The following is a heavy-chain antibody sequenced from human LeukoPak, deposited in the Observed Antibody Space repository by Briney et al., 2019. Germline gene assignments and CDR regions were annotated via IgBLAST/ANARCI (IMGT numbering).Heavy chain of an antibody. CDR2: IFTGGST. CDR3: ARGRTNGWYADY. J-gene: IGHJ4*02. V-gene: IGHV3-53*01. D-gene: IGHD6-19*01. Sequence: GGSLRLSCAASGFTLSRYWMHWVRQAPGKGLVWVSVIFTGGSTYYADSVRGRFTISRDNSKNTLYLQMNSLRAEDTAVYYCARGRTNGWYADYWGQGTLVTVSS. CDR1: GFTLSRYW.